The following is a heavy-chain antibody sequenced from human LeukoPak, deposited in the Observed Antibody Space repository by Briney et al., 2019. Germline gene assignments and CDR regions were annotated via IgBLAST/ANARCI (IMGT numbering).Heavy chain of an antibody. Sequence: SETLSLTCTVSGCSISSSSYYWGWIRQPPGKGREWVGSSYDSGSYYYNPSLKRRVTISVDTSKNQFSLKLSSVTAADTAVYYCARQKLGYCSSTSCYIGDAFDIWGQGTMVTVSS. CDR2: SYDSGSY. CDR1: GCSISSSSYY. J-gene: IGHJ3*02. V-gene: IGHV4-39*01. D-gene: IGHD2-2*02. CDR3: ARQKLGYCSSTSCYIGDAFDI.